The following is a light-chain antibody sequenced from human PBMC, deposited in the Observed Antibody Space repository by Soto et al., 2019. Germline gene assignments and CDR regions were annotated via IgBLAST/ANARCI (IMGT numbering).Light chain of an antibody. CDR1: SSDVGTYNL. Sequence: QSALTQPASMSGSPGQSITISCTGTSSDVGTYNLVSWYQHHPGKAPKLMIYEGSKRPSGVSNRFSGSKSGNTASLTISGHQAEDESDYYCCSYAGANTWVFGGGTKLTVL. V-gene: IGLV2-23*01. J-gene: IGLJ3*02. CDR3: CSYAGANTWV. CDR2: EGS.